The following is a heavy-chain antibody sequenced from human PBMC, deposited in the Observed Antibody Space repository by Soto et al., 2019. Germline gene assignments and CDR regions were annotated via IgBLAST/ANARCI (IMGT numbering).Heavy chain of an antibody. CDR3: ASVTCSSSYGVPAY. V-gene: IGHV1-2*02. CDR1: GYTFTGYY. J-gene: IGHJ1*01. D-gene: IGHD6-6*01. Sequence: AAVKVSCKASGYTFTGYYMHWVRQAPGQGLEWMGWINPNSGGTNYAQKFQGRVTMTRDTSISTAYMELSRLRSDDTAVYYCASVTCSSSYGVPAYCGQRSLVIVSS. CDR2: INPNSGGT.